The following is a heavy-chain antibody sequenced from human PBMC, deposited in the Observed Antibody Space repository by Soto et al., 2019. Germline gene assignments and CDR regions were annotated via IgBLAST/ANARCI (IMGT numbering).Heavy chain of an antibody. Sequence: QVQLVESGGGVVQPGRSLRLSCAASGFTFSTYGMHWVRQAPGKGLEWVAVIWNDGSTKYYADSVKGRFTISRDDSKNTLYVEMSSLGSEDTAVYSGARVLRYFDWDYAFDIWGQGTMVTVSS. CDR2: IWNDGSTK. J-gene: IGHJ3*02. CDR1: GFTFSTYG. V-gene: IGHV3-33*01. CDR3: ARVLRYFDWDYAFDI. D-gene: IGHD3-9*01.